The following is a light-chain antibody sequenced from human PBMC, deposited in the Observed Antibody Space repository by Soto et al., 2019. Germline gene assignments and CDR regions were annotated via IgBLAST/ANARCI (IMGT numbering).Light chain of an antibody. CDR1: QSVSSN. J-gene: IGKJ1*01. V-gene: IGKV3-15*01. CDR2: GAS. CDR3: QQYNNWTTWT. Sequence: EIVMTQSPATLSVSPGERATLSCRASQSVSSNLAWYQQKHGQAPRLLIYGASTRATGIPARFSGSGSGTEFTLTISSLQSEDFAVYYCQQYNNWTTWTFGQGTKVDIK.